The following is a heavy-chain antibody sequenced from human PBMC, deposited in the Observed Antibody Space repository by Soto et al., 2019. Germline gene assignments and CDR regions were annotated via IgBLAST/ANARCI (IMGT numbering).Heavy chain of an antibody. V-gene: IGHV3-21*06. CDR1: RFTFRGEN. J-gene: IGHJ6*02. CDR2: ISGGGSYI. CDR3: ARDSDCHSTSCFFYPHV. D-gene: IGHD2-15*01. Sequence: VGSLRLPCSASRFTFRGENLSWVRQVPGKGLEWVSGISGGGSYIFFADSVQGRLSVSRDNAKNALFLEMNSLRVEDTAAYYCARDSDCHSTSCFFYPHVWGQGTTVTVSS.